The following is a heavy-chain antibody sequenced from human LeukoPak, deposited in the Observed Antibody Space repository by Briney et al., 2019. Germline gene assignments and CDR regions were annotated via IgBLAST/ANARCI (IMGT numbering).Heavy chain of an antibody. CDR3: AREDFYSSSSHFDY. V-gene: IGHV4-30-4*01. CDR2: IYYSGST. CDR1: GGSISSGDYY. J-gene: IGHJ4*02. Sequence: SETLSLTCTVSGGSISSGDYYWSWIRQPPGKGLEWIGYIYYSGSTYYNPSLKSRVTISVDTSKNQFSLKLSSVTAADTAVYYCAREDFYSSSSHFDYWGQGTLVTVSS. D-gene: IGHD6-6*01.